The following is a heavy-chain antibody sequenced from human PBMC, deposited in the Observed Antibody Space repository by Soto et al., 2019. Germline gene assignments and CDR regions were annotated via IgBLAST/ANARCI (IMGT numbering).Heavy chain of an antibody. CDR2: IYYSGST. CDR3: ARVRHINAFDI. D-gene: IGHD1-20*01. CDR1: GGSFSNGNYY. J-gene: IGHJ3*02. Sequence: QVQLQESGPGLVKPSQTLSLTCTVSGGSFSNGNYYWSWIRQPPGKGLEWIGYIYYSGSTYYNPSLKSRLTISLDTSKNQFSLKLSSVTAADTAVYYCARVRHINAFDIWGQGTMVTVSS. V-gene: IGHV4-30-4*01.